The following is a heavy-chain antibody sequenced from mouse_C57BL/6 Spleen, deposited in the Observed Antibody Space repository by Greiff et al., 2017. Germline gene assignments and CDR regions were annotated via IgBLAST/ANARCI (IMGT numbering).Heavy chain of an antibody. D-gene: IGHD1-1*01. CDR1: GYTFTDYY. V-gene: IGHV1-26*01. Sequence: EVQLQQSGPELVKPGASVKISCKASGYTFTDYYMNWVKQSHGKSLEWIGDINPNNGGTSYNQKFKGKATLTVDKSSSTAYMELRSLTSEDSAVYYCARWDYGSSPFDYWGQGTTLTVSS. CDR2: INPNNGGT. J-gene: IGHJ2*01. CDR3: ARWDYGSSPFDY.